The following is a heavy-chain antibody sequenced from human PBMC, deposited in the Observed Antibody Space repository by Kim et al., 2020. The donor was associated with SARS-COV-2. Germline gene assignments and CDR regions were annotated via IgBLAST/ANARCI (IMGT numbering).Heavy chain of an antibody. CDR1: GGSISSYY. V-gene: IGHV4-59*08. Sequence: SETLSLTCTVSGGSISSYYWSWIRQPPGKGLEWIGYIYYSGSTNYNPSLKSRVTISVDTSKNQFSLKLSSVTAADTAVYYCARLGGGSYYYFDYWGQGTLVTVSS. J-gene: IGHJ4*02. D-gene: IGHD1-26*01. CDR3: ARLGGGSYYYFDY. CDR2: IYYSGST.